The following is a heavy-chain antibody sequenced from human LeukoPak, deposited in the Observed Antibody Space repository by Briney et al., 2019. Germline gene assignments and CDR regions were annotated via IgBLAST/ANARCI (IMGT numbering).Heavy chain of an antibody. CDR2: ITSQNTTT. Sequence: PGGPLRLSCAASGFTFGSYSMNWVRQSPGEGLEWISKITSQNTTTYYADPQKRRFTISRDNAKNSLYLQINSRRAEDTAVYYCARLRTIFGDVIETWDWFDSWGQGTLVTVSS. CDR1: GFTFGSYS. V-gene: IGHV3-48*01. D-gene: IGHD3-3*01. J-gene: IGHJ5*01. CDR3: ARLRTIFGDVIETWDWFDS.